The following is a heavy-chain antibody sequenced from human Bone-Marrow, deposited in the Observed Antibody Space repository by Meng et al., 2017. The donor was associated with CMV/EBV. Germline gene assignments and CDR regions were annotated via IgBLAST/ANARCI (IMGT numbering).Heavy chain of an antibody. Sequence: AAVKVSCQASRYTFTSYYMHWVRQAPGQGLEWMGRINPSGGSTSYAQKFQGRVTMTRDTSTSTVYMELSSLRSEDTAVYYCAFASYSSSLIPQFDPWGQGTLVTVSS. D-gene: IGHD6-13*01. CDR2: INPSGGST. V-gene: IGHV1-46*01. J-gene: IGHJ5*02. CDR3: AFASYSSSLIPQFDP. CDR1: RYTFTSYY.